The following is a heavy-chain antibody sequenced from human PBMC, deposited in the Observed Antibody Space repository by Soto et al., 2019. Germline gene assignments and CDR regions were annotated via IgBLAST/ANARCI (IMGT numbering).Heavy chain of an antibody. J-gene: IGHJ5*02. Sequence: SETLSLTCSVSGGSISSGYYYWSWIRQPPGKGLEWIGNIYYSGNTYYNPSLKSRLIISVDTSKNQFSLRLSSVTAADTAIYDCATRITVFGLLIPPFDPWGQATQVTVSS. CDR2: IYYSGNT. CDR1: GGSISSGYYY. D-gene: IGHD3-3*01. V-gene: IGHV4-30-4*02. CDR3: ATRITVFGLLIPPFDP.